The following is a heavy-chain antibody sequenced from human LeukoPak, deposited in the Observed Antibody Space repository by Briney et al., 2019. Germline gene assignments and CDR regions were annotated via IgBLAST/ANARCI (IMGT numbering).Heavy chain of an antibody. CDR3: ARGPGYCSSTSCYSRFDP. CDR1: GGSISSSSYY. J-gene: IGHJ5*02. D-gene: IGHD2-2*02. Sequence: SETLSLTCTVSGGSISSSSYYWGWIRQPPGKGLEWIGSIYYSGSTYYNPSLKSRVTISVDTSKNQFSLKLSSVTAADTAVYYCARGPGYCSSTSCYSRFDPWGQGNLVTVSS. V-gene: IGHV4-39*01. CDR2: IYYSGST.